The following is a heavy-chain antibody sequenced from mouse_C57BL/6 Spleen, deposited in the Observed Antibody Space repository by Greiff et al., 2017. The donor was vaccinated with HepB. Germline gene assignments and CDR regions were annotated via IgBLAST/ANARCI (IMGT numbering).Heavy chain of an antibody. J-gene: IGHJ3*01. D-gene: IGHD6-1*01. Sequence: DVMLVESGGGLVKPGGSLKLSCAASGFTFSDYGMHWVRQAPEKGLEWVAYISSGSSTIYYADTVKGRVTISRDNAKTTLFLQMTSLRSEDTAMYYCAWPGDSSGFAYWGQGTLVTVSA. CDR1: GFTFSDYG. V-gene: IGHV5-17*01. CDR2: ISSGSSTI. CDR3: AWPGDSSGFAY.